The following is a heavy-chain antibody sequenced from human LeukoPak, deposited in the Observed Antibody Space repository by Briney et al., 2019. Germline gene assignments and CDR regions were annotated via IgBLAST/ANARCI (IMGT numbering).Heavy chain of an antibody. CDR3: AKGSWFGEAYYYMDV. V-gene: IGHV3-23*01. CDR2: IGGNGGNS. D-gene: IGHD3-10*01. CDR1: GFSFSNYG. J-gene: IGHJ6*03. Sequence: GGSLRLSCAASGFSFSNYGMSWVRQGPEKGMEWVSGIGGNGGNSDNADSVKGRFTISRDNSKNTLYLQMNSLRAEDTAVYYCAKGSWFGEAYYYMDVWGKGTTVTISS.